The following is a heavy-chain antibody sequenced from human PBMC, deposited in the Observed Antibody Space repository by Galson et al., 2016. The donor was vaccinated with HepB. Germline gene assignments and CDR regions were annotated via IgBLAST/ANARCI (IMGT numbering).Heavy chain of an antibody. CDR3: ARVYGYYDNSGYYYASGIIDP. V-gene: IGHV4-59*02. CDR2: ISKTGST. D-gene: IGHD3-22*01. CDR1: GDSVTSYF. Sequence: SETLSLTCTVSGDSVTSYFWTWIRQPPGKGLEWVGYISKTGSTNYNPSLKRRVTISMDTSKNEFSLKLSSVTAADTAVYYCARVYGYYDNSGYYYASGIIDPWGQGTLVSASS. J-gene: IGHJ5*02.